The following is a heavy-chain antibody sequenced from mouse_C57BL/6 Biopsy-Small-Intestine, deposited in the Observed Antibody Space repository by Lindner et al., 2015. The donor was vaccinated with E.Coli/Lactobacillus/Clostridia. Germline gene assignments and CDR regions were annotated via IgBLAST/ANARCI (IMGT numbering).Heavy chain of an antibody. CDR2: IYPGDGDT. D-gene: IGHD4-1*02. Sequence: VQLQESGPELVKPGASVKISCKASGYAFSSSWMNWVKQRPGKGLEWIGRIYPGDGDTNYNGKFKGKATLTADKSSSTAYMQLSSLTSEDSAVYFCAREEPNWDGGAMDYWGQGTSVTVSS. CDR3: AREEPNWDGGAMDY. V-gene: IGHV1-82*01. CDR1: GYAFSSSW. J-gene: IGHJ4*01.